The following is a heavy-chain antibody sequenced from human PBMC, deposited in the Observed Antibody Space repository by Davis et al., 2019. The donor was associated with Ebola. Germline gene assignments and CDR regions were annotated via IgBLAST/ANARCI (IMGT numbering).Heavy chain of an antibody. J-gene: IGHJ6*02. CDR1: GGSFSGYY. CDR3: ARVGVDIVATIYYYYYGMVV. Sequence: MPSETLSLTCAVYGGSFSGYYWSWIRQPPGKGLEWIGEINHSGSANYNPSLKSRVTISVDTSKNQFSLKLSSVTAADTAVYYCARVGVDIVATIYYYYYGMVVWGQGTTVTVSS. V-gene: IGHV4-34*01. D-gene: IGHD5-12*01. CDR2: INHSGSA.